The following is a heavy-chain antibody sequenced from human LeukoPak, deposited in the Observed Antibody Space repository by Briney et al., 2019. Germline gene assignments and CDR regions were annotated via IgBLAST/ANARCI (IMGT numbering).Heavy chain of an antibody. J-gene: IGHJ3*02. CDR2: ISGSGGIT. Sequence: GGSLRLSCAASGFTFSSYAMSWVRQAPGKGLEWVSAISGSGGITYYADSVKGRFTISRDNSKNTLYLQMNSLRAEDTAVYYCANYVVRPLDAFDIWGQGTMVTVSS. D-gene: IGHD2-15*01. CDR1: GFTFSSYA. V-gene: IGHV3-23*01. CDR3: ANYVVRPLDAFDI.